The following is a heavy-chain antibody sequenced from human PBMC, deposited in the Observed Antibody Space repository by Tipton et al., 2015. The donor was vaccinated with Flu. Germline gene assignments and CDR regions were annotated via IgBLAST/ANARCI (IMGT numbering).Heavy chain of an antibody. CDR1: GGSISSGSYY. Sequence: TLSLTCTVSGGSISSGSYYWSWIRQPAGKGLEWIGRIYTSGSTNYNPSLKSRVTISVDTSKNQFSLKLSSVTAADTAVYYCARGGQWLDEYFQHWGQGTLVPVSS. J-gene: IGHJ1*01. CDR2: IYTSGST. D-gene: IGHD6-19*01. CDR3: ARGGQWLDEYFQH. V-gene: IGHV4-61*02.